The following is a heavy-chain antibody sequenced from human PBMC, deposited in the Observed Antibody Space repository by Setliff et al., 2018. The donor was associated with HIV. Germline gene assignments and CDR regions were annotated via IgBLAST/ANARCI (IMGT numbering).Heavy chain of an antibody. V-gene: IGHV3-23*01. CDR3: ARGLDYGNYVRYFDY. CDR2: ISDIGDST. J-gene: IGHJ4*02. D-gene: IGHD4-17*01. CDR1: GFTFGTYA. Sequence: PGGSLRLSCAASGFTFGTYAMSWVRQAPGNGLEWVSSISDIGDSTYYADSVKGRFTISRDNSKNTIYLQMNSLRAEDTAVYYCARGLDYGNYVRYFDYWGQGTLVTVSS.